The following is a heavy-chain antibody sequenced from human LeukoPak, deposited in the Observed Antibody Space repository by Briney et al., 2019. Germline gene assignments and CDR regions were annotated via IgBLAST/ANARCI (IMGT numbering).Heavy chain of an antibody. Sequence: SETLSLTCTVSGGSISSYYWSWIRQPPGKGLEWIGYIYYSGSTNYNPSLKSRVTISVDTSKNQFSLKLSSVTAADTAVYYCARVGTSSGWSGYYYYYMDVWGKGTTVTVSS. D-gene: IGHD6-19*01. CDR2: IYYSGST. CDR3: ARVGTSSGWSGYYYYYMDV. V-gene: IGHV4-59*01. J-gene: IGHJ6*03. CDR1: GGSISSYY.